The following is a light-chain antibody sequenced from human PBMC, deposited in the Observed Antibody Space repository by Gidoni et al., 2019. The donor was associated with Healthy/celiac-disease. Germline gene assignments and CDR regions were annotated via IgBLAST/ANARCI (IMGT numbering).Light chain of an antibody. Sequence: DIQMTQSPSSLSASVGDRVTITCRASQSISSYLNWYQQKPGKAPKLLIYAASSLQSGDPSRFSGSGSGTEFTLTISSLQPEDFATYYCQQSYSTFYTFGQGTKLEIK. CDR1: QSISSY. CDR3: QQSYSTFYT. CDR2: AAS. J-gene: IGKJ2*01. V-gene: IGKV1-39*01.